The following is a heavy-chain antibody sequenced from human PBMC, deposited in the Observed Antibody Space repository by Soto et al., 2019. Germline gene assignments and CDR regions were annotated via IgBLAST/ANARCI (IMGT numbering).Heavy chain of an antibody. J-gene: IGHJ6*02. CDR3: ARHKRYGSRTGLGYGMDV. Sequence: PGGSLRLSCAASGFTSSDYYISWIRQAPGKGLEWVSYISSSGVYTNYADSVKGRFTISRDNAKNSLYLQMNTLRAEDTAVYYCARHKRYGSRTGLGYGMDVWGQGTTVTVSS. D-gene: IGHD3-10*01. V-gene: IGHV3-11*03. CDR2: ISSSGVYT. CDR1: GFTSSDYY.